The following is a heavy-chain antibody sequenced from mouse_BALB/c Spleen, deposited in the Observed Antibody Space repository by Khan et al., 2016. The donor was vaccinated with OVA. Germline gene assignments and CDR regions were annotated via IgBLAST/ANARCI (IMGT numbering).Heavy chain of an antibody. CDR2: ISTYYGDA. V-gene: IGHV1S137*01. CDR1: GYTFTDFS. J-gene: IGHJ3*01. D-gene: IGHD3-2*01. CDR3: ARGAGGDRFLY. Sequence: QVQLQQSGAELVRPGVSVKISCKGSGYTFTDFSMHWVKQRHAMSLEWIGVISTYYGDADYNQSFKDKATMTLDKSSNTAYMDLARLTSEDSAIYYCARGAGGDRFLYWGQGTLVTVSA.